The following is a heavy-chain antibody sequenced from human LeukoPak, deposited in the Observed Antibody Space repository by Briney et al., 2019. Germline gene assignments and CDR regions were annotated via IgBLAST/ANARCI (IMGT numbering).Heavy chain of an antibody. CDR1: GGSFSGYY. J-gene: IGHJ4*02. Sequence: SETLPLTCAVYGGSFSGYYWSWIRQPPGKGLEWIGEINHSGSTNYNPSLKSRVTISVNTSKNQFSLKLSSVTAADTAVYYCARGNYCSSTSCYTDLPGASKHRSGQNNFDYWGQGTLVTVSS. CDR2: INHSGST. V-gene: IGHV4-34*01. CDR3: ARGNYCSSTSCYTDLPGASKHRSGQNNFDY. D-gene: IGHD2-2*02.